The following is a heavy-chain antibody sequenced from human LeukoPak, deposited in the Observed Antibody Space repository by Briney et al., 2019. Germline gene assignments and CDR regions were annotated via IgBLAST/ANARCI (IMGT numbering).Heavy chain of an antibody. V-gene: IGHV3-7*01. CDR3: ARELKSGYSGTYYYYYMDV. J-gene: IGHJ6*03. Sequence: GGSLRLSCAASGFTFSSYWMSWVRQAPGRGLEWVANIKQDGSEKYYVDSVKGRFTISRDNAKNSLYLQMNSLRAEDTAVYYCARELKSGYSGTYYYYYMDVWGKGTTVTVSS. CDR1: GFTFSSYW. CDR2: IKQDGSEK. D-gene: IGHD5-12*01.